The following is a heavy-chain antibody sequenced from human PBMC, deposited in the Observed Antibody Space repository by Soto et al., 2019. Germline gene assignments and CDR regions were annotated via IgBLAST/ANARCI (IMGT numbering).Heavy chain of an antibody. CDR2: ISSDGTNT. J-gene: IGHJ4*02. CDR1: GFTFSRYG. D-gene: IGHD2-8*01. Sequence: QVQLVESGGGGVQPGRSLRLYCAASGFTFSRYGIHWVRQAPGKGLEWVALISSDGTNTIYADSVKGRFTISRDNSKNTLYLQMNSLRTDDTAVFFCAKDKYAILGSCWSLDSWGQGTLVTVSS. V-gene: IGHV3-30*18. CDR3: AKDKYAILGSCWSLDS.